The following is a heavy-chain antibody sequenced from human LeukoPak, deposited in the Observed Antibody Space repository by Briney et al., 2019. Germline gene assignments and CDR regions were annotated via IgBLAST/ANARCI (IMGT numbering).Heavy chain of an antibody. V-gene: IGHV3-11*04. J-gene: IGHJ4*02. D-gene: IGHD3-22*01. Sequence: GGSLRLSCAASGFIFSDYYMSWIRQAPGKGLEWVSYISSSGSTIYYADSVKGRFTISRDNAKNSLYLQMNSLRAEDTAVYYCARDTTRGSGYYYRWGQGTLVTVSS. CDR3: ARDTTRGSGYYYR. CDR2: ISSSGSTI. CDR1: GFIFSDYY.